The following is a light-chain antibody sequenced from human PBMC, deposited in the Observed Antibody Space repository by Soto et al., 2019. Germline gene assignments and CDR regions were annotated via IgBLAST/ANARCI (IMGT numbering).Light chain of an antibody. J-gene: IGKJ1*01. Sequence: IQLTQSPSSLSALVRDRVTIPCLASQTMSSWLAWYQQKPGKAPKLLIYKASTLKSGVPSRFSGSGSGTEFTLTISSLQPDDFATYYCQHYNSYSEAFGQGTKVDIK. CDR1: QTMSSW. CDR2: KAS. V-gene: IGKV1-5*03. CDR3: QHYNSYSEA.